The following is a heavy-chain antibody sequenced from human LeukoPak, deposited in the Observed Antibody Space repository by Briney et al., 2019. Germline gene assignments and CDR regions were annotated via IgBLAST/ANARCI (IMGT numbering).Heavy chain of an antibody. CDR2: INPSGGST. Sequence: GSSVEVSCKASGYTFTSYYMHWVRQAPGQGLEWMGIINPSGGSTSYAQKFQGRVTMTRDTSTSTVYMELSSLRSKDTAVYYCARELVGATEIDYWGQGTLVTVSS. CDR1: GYTFTSYY. V-gene: IGHV1-46*01. J-gene: IGHJ4*02. CDR3: ARELVGATEIDY. D-gene: IGHD1-26*01.